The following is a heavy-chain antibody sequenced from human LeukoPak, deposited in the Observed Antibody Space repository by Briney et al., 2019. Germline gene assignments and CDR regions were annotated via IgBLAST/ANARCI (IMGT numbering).Heavy chain of an antibody. CDR3: ARAGGGLDY. Sequence: ASVKVSFKASGYTFTDYYVHWVRQAPGQGLEWMGWINPNNGGTNYAQKFQGRVTMTRDTSISTAYMELSSLTPDDTAVYYCARAGGGLDYWGQGTLVTVSS. D-gene: IGHD3-16*01. CDR2: INPNNGGT. CDR1: GYTFTDYY. V-gene: IGHV1-2*02. J-gene: IGHJ4*02.